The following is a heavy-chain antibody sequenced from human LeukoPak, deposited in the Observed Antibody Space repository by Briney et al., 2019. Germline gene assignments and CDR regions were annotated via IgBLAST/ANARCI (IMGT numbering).Heavy chain of an antibody. CDR1: GGSISSGDYS. D-gene: IGHD3-10*01. V-gene: IGHV4-30-2*01. CDR2: IYHSGST. CDR3: ARGGAYGSGSTTYFDY. Sequence: SQTLSLTCAVSGGSISSGDYSWSWIRQPPGKGLEWIGYIYHSGSTYYNPSLKSRVTISVDRSKNQFSLKLSSVTAADTAVYYCARGGAYGSGSTTYFDYWGQGTLVTVSS. J-gene: IGHJ4*02.